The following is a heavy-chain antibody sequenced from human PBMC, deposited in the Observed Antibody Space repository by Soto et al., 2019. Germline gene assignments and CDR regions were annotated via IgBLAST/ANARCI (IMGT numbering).Heavy chain of an antibody. D-gene: IGHD1-26*01. CDR1: GYTFTSYA. CDR3: ARVLVGATPVDY. Sequence: ASVKVSCRASGYTFTSYAIDWVRQAPGQRLEWMGWINAGNGNTKYSQKFQGRVTITRDTSASTAYMELSSLRSEDTAVYYCARVLVGATPVDYWGQGTLVT. V-gene: IGHV1-3*01. CDR2: INAGNGNT. J-gene: IGHJ4*02.